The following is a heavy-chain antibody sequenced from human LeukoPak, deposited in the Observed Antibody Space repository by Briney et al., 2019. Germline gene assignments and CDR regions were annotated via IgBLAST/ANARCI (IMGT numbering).Heavy chain of an antibody. J-gene: IGHJ4*02. CDR3: ARRTLTAGYY. V-gene: IGHV4-39*01. D-gene: IGHD3-9*01. Sequence: SETLSLTCTVSGGSISSGSYYWGWIRQPPGKGLEWIGSIYYSGSTYYNPSLKSRVTISVDTSKNQFSLNLRSVTAADTAVYYCARRTLTAGYYWGQGNLVTVSS. CDR1: GGSISSGSYY. CDR2: IYYSGST.